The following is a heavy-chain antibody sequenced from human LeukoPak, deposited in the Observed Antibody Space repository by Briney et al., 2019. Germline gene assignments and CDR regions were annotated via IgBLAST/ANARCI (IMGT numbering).Heavy chain of an antibody. Sequence: GGSLRLSCAASGFTFSSYAMSWVRQAPGKGLEWVSAISGSGGSTYYADSVKGRFTISRDNSKNTLYLQMNSLRAEDTAVCYCAKDLYYYGSGSYYWGQGTLVTVSS. V-gene: IGHV3-23*01. CDR3: AKDLYYYGSGSYY. CDR1: GFTFSSYA. D-gene: IGHD3-10*01. J-gene: IGHJ4*02. CDR2: ISGSGGST.